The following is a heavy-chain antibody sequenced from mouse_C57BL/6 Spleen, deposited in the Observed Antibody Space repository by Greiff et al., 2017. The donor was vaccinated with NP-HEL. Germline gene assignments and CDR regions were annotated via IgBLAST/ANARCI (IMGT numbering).Heavy chain of an antibody. Sequence: QVQLQQSGAELVRPGASVTLSCKASGYTFTDYEMHWVKQTPVHGLEWIGAIDPETGGTAYNQKFKGKAILTADKSSSTAYMELRSLTSEDSAVYYCTRSLHYGSTPWFAYWGQGTLVTVSA. CDR3: TRSLHYGSTPWFAY. CDR1: GYTFTDYE. CDR2: IDPETGGT. J-gene: IGHJ3*01. D-gene: IGHD1-1*01. V-gene: IGHV1-15*01.